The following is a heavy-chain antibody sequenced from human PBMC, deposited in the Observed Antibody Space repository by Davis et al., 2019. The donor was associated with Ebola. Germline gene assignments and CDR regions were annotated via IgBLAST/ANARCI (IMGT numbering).Heavy chain of an antibody. V-gene: IGHV1-2*04. D-gene: IGHD1-7*01. CDR3: ARGGPLTGTTGY. J-gene: IGHJ4*02. Sequence: ASVKVSCKASGYTFTGYYMHWVRQAPGQGLEWMGWINPNSGGTNYAQKFQGWVTMTRDTSTSTAYMELRSLRSDDTAVYYCARGGPLTGTTGYWGQGTLVTVSS. CDR2: INPNSGGT. CDR1: GYTFTGYY.